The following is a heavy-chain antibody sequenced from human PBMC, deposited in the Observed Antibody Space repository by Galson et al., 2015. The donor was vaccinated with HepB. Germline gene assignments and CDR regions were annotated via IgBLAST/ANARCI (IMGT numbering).Heavy chain of an antibody. CDR3: ARHGPSYYYGSGPPWYFDL. J-gene: IGHJ2*01. V-gene: IGHV4-39*01. CDR1: GGSVSSGSYY. D-gene: IGHD3-10*01. CDR2: IYYSGST. Sequence: LSLTCTVSGGSVSSGSYYWSWIRQPPGKGLEWIGSIYYSGSTYYNPSLKSRVTISVDTSKNQFSLKLSSVTAADTAVYYCARHGPSYYYGSGPPWYFDLWGRGTLVTVSS.